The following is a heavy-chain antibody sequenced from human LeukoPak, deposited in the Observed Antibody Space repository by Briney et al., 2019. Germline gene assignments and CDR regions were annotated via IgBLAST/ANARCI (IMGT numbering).Heavy chain of an antibody. CDR2: TYYRSKWYN. CDR3: ARTSIAVEDHYYYMDV. V-gene: IGHV6-1*01. D-gene: IGHD6-19*01. J-gene: IGHJ6*03. Sequence: SQTLSLACAISGDSVSSNSAAWSWIRQSPSRGLEWLGRTYYRSKWYNDYAVSVKSRITINPDTSKNQFSLQLNSVTPEDTAVYYCARTSIAVEDHYYYMDVWGKGTTVTVSS. CDR1: GDSVSSNSAA.